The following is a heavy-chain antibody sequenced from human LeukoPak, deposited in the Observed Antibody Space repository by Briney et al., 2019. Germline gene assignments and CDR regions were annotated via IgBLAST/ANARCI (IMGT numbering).Heavy chain of an antibody. CDR1: GFTFDDYA. CDR3: ARERGYGLSGFDP. CDR2: ISFDGIIT. Sequence: GGSLRLSCAASGFTFDDYAMHWVRQAPGKGLEWVSLISFDGIITYYADSVKGRFTISRDNAKNSLYLQMNSLRAEDTAVYYCARERGYGLSGFDPWGQGTLVTVSS. D-gene: IGHD5-18*01. J-gene: IGHJ5*02. V-gene: IGHV3-43D*03.